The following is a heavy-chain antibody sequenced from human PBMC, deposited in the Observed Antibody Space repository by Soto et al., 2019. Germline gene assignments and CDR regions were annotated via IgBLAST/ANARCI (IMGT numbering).Heavy chain of an antibody. Sequence: QVPLVESGGGVVQPGRSLRLSCAASGFSFSTYGMHWVRQAPGKGLEWVAVISYDGIRIHYADSVKGRVTISRDNSKNTLYLQMNSLRAEDTAVYYCAKGPGDYWGQGTLVTVSS. J-gene: IGHJ4*02. CDR2: ISYDGIRI. CDR3: AKGPGDY. CDR1: GFSFSTYG. D-gene: IGHD3-10*01. V-gene: IGHV3-30*18.